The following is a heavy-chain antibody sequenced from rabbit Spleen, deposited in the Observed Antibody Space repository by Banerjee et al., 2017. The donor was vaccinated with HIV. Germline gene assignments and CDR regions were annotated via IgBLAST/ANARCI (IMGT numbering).Heavy chain of an antibody. CDR1: GIDVSSYSY. J-gene: IGHJ4*01. V-gene: IGHV1S40*01. CDR2: IVNSAGST. CDR3: ARDLTGVIGWNFYL. Sequence: QSLEESGGDLVKPGASLTLTCTASGIDVSSYSYMCWVRQAPGKGLELIACIVNSAGSTYYATWAKGRFTISKTSSTTVTLQMTSLTAADTATYFWARDLTGVIGWNFYLWGPGTLVTVS. D-gene: IGHD1-1*01.